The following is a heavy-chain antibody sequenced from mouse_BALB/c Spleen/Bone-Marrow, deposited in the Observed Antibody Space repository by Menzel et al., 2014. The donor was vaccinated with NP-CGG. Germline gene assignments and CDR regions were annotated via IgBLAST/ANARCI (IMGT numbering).Heavy chain of an antibody. CDR2: IYPGDGDT. D-gene: IGHD3-1*01. Sequence: VQLQQSGAELVRPGSSVKISCKSSGYSFSNYRMNWMKQRPGQGLEWIGQIYPGDGDTNYNGKFKGKATLTADKSSSTAYMQLSSLTSEDSAVYYCTRGATPDYWGQGTTLTGSS. V-gene: IGHV1-80*01. CDR3: TRGATPDY. J-gene: IGHJ2*01. CDR1: GYSFSNYR.